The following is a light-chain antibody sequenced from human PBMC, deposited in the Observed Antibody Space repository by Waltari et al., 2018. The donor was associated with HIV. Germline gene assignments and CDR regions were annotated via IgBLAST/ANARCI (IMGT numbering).Light chain of an antibody. Sequence: QSALTQPPSASGSPGQSVTISCTGSSSDIGGYDFVSWFQQHPGKAPKLVIYEVYNRPSGVPDRFSGSKSGNTASLTFSGLQAEDEAYYHCSSYAGNYNLVFGGGTKLTVL. V-gene: IGLV2-8*01. CDR3: SSYAGNYNLV. CDR1: SSDIGGYDF. J-gene: IGLJ3*02. CDR2: EVY.